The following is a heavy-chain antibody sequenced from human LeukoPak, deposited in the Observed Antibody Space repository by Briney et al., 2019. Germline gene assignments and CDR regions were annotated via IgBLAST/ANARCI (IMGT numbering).Heavy chain of an antibody. Sequence: PGGSLRLSCAASGFTFSDYYMSWIRQAPGKGLEWVSYISSSGSTIYYADSVKGRFTISRDNAKNSLYLQMNSLRAEDTAVYHCSREGGQGDQSAFDIWGQGTMVTVSS. CDR3: SREGGQGDQSAFDI. J-gene: IGHJ3*02. V-gene: IGHV3-11*01. CDR1: GFTFSDYY. D-gene: IGHD2-21*01. CDR2: ISSSGSTI.